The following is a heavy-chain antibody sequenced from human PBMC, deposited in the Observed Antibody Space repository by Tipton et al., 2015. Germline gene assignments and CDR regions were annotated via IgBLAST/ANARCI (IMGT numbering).Heavy chain of an antibody. CDR1: GDSISSSNW. CDR3: ARVPLHCSGGSCQYYYYGMDV. Sequence: GLVKPSGTLSLTCSVSGDSISSSNWWSWVRQPPGKGLEWIGEIHHGGSTNYNPSLKSRVTMSVDTSKNQFSLKLSSVTAADTAVYYCARVPLHCSGGSCQYYYYGMDVWGQGTTVIVSS. J-gene: IGHJ6*02. V-gene: IGHV4-4*02. CDR2: IHHGGST. D-gene: IGHD2-15*01.